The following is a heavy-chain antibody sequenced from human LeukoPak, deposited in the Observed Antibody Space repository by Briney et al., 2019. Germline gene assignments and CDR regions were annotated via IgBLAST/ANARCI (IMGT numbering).Heavy chain of an antibody. J-gene: IGHJ4*02. CDR2: IYHSGST. D-gene: IGHD4-17*01. CDR3: ASLYGDYRVGY. V-gene: IGHV4-4*02. CDR1: GGSISSSNW. Sequence: NPSGTLSLTCAVSGGSISSSNWRIWVRQPPGKGREGIGAIYHSGSTNYNPSLKSRVTISVDKSKNQFSLKLSCVTAADTAVYYCASLYGDYRVGYWGQGTLVTVSS.